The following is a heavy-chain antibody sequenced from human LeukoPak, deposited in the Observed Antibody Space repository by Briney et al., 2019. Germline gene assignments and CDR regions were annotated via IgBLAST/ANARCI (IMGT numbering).Heavy chain of an antibody. Sequence: ASVKVSCTASGYTFTGYYMHWVRQAPGQGLEWMGWINPNSGGTNYAQKFQGRVTMTRDTSISTAYMELSRLRSDDTAVYYCARGRGGTDWDAFDIWGQGTMVTVSS. CDR2: INPNSGGT. J-gene: IGHJ3*02. CDR3: ARGRGGTDWDAFDI. CDR1: GYTFTGYY. D-gene: IGHD2-15*01. V-gene: IGHV1-2*02.